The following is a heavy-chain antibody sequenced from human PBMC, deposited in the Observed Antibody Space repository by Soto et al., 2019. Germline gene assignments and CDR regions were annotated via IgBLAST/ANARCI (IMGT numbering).Heavy chain of an antibody. CDR1: GYIFTNND. D-gene: IGHD3-16*01. CDR3: ARMATFGSLNWFDP. Sequence: VSVKVSCKASGYIFTNNDVSWLRQATGQGLEWMGWMNPGSGDTGYAQKFQGRVTMTRDISIATAYMELSSLRSDDTAIYYCARMATFGSLNWFDPWGQGTLVTVSS. CDR2: MNPGSGDT. J-gene: IGHJ5*02. V-gene: IGHV1-8*01.